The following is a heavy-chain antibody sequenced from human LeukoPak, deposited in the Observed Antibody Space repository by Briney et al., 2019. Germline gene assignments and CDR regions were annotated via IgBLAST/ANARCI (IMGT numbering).Heavy chain of an antibody. V-gene: IGHV1-2*02. D-gene: IGHD1-26*01. J-gene: IGHJ4*02. CDR3: ARRFLAGSTDYFDY. Sequence: ASVTVSCKASGYTFTVYYIHWVRQAPGQGLEWMGWIKPTSSGTDYAQKFQGRVTMTTDTSISTAYMELSRLRSDDTAVYYCARRFLAGSTDYFDYWGQGTLVTVSS. CDR2: IKPTSSGT. CDR1: GYTFTVYY.